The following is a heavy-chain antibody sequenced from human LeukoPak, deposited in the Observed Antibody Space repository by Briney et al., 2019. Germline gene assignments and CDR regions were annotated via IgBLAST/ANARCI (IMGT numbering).Heavy chain of an antibody. CDR1: GFTFSSYA. CDR2: ISGNGGST. Sequence: GGSLRLSCAASGFTFSSYAMSWVRQAPWKGLEWVSDISGNGGSTYYADSVKGRFTISRDNSKNTLYLQMNSLRAEDTAVFYCAKDLRGFYGSGSSHWGQGTLVTVSS. D-gene: IGHD3-10*01. J-gene: IGHJ4*02. CDR3: AKDLRGFYGSGSSH. V-gene: IGHV3-23*01.